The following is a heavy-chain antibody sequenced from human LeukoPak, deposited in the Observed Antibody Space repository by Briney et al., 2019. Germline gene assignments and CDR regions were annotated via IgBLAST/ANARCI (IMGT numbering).Heavy chain of an antibody. J-gene: IGHJ6*03. CDR3: ARTDWSVTHLGMDV. D-gene: IGHD2-21*02. Sequence: ASVKVSCKASGYTFTSYGISWVRQAPGQGLEWMGWISAYNGNTNYAQKLQGRDTMTTDTSTSTAYMELRSLRSDDTAVYYCARTDWSVTHLGMDVWGKGTTVTVSS. CDR1: GYTFTSYG. V-gene: IGHV1-18*01. CDR2: ISAYNGNT.